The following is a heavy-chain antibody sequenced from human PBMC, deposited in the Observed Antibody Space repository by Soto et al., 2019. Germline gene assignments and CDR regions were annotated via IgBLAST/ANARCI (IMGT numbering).Heavy chain of an antibody. CDR3: ARDSCITGVCTNWFDP. Sequence: SQTLSLTCAISGDSVSSNIATWNWIRQSPSRGLEWLGRTYYRSKWWNDYAVSVKSRITINPDTSKSQFSLQLNSVTPEDTAVYYCARDSCITGVCTNWFDPWGQGTLVTVSS. CDR1: GDSVSSNIAT. CDR2: TYYRSKWWN. V-gene: IGHV6-1*01. J-gene: IGHJ5*02. D-gene: IGHD2-8*01.